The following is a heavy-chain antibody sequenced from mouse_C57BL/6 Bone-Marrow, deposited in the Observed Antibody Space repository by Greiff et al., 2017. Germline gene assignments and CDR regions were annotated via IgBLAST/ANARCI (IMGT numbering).Heavy chain of an antibody. Sequence: QVQLKQPGAELVKPGASVKMSCKASGYTFPSYWITWVKQRPGQGLEWIGDISPGSGSTNYNEQFKSKAKLTVDTSSSTAYMQLSSLTSEDSAVYYCARSTDSSCYVGWFAYWGQGTLVTVSA. D-gene: IGHD3-2*02. CDR2: ISPGSGST. CDR3: ARSTDSSCYVGWFAY. J-gene: IGHJ3*01. CDR1: GYTFPSYW. V-gene: IGHV1-55*01.